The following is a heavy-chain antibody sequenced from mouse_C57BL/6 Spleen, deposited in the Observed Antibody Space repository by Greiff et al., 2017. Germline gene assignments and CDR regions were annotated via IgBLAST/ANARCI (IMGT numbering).Heavy chain of an antibody. CDR2: INPDSSTI. Sequence: EVKLLESGGGLVQPGGSLKLSCAASGIDFSRYWMSWVRRAPGKGLEWIGEINPDSSTINYAPSLKDKFIISRDNAKNTLYLQMSNVRSEDTALYYCARPVHSPYAMDYWGQGTSVTVSS. CDR1: GIDFSRYW. J-gene: IGHJ4*01. V-gene: IGHV4-1*01. CDR3: ARPVHSPYAMDY. D-gene: IGHD1-2*01.